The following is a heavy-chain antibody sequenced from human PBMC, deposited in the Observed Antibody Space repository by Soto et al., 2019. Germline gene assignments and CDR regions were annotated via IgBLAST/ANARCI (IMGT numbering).Heavy chain of an antibody. CDR1: GGSISTYY. J-gene: IGHJ5*02. CDR3: ARGKIIGP. D-gene: IGHD3-3*01. CDR2: VHYSGTT. V-gene: IGHV4-59*01. Sequence: SETLSHTCTFSGGSISTYYWTWIRQPTGKGLEWIGYVHYSGTTNYNPSLKSRVTMSVDTSKNQFSLKLRSVTAADTAVYYCARGKIIGPWGQGTLVTVSS.